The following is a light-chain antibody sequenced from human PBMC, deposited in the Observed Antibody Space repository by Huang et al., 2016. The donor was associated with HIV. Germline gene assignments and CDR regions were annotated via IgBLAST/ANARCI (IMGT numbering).Light chain of an antibody. CDR2: GAS. CDR1: QNVSSD. CDR3: QQYNKWPLFT. V-gene: IGKV3-15*01. J-gene: IGKJ3*01. Sequence: VMMQSPVTLSVSPGERATLSCRASQNVSSDLAWYQQRPGHPPRLLMYGASTRATGLPARFSGSGSGTEFTLTISSLQSEDFAVYYCQQYNKWPLFTFGPGTKVDIK.